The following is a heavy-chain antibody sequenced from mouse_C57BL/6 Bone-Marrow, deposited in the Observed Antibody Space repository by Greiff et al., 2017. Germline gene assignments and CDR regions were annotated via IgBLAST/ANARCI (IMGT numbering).Heavy chain of an antibody. CDR3: TRWDTTVVDSFDY. D-gene: IGHD1-1*01. CDR1: GYTFTDYE. J-gene: IGHJ2*01. V-gene: IGHV1-15*01. Sequence: VKLQPSGAELVRPGASVTLSCKASGYTFTDYEMHWVKQTPVHGLEWIGAIDPETGGTAYNQKFKGKAILTADKSSSTAYMELRSLTSEDSAVYYCTRWDTTVVDSFDYWGQGTTLTVSS. CDR2: IDPETGGT.